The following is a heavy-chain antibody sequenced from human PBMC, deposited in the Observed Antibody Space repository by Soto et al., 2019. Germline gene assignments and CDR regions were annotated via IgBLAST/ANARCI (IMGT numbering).Heavy chain of an antibody. Sequence: HVQLQESGPGLVKPSQTLSLTCTVSGGSISSGGYYLSWIRQHPGKGLEWIGYIYYSGSTYYTPSLKSRVAGSVDTAKNQFSLKLSSVTAADTAVYYCARAGGSRTSFDYWGQGTLFTVSS. D-gene: IGHD2-2*01. J-gene: IGHJ4*02. CDR2: IYYSGST. CDR1: GGSISSGGYY. V-gene: IGHV4-31*03. CDR3: ARAGGSRTSFDY.